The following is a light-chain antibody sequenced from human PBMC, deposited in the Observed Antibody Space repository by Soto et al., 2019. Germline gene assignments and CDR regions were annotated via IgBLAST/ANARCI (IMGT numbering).Light chain of an antibody. Sequence: EIVLTQSPGTLSLSPGERATLSCRASQSVSRNYLAWYQQKPGQAPRLLVYGASIRATGIPDRFSGSASGTDLTLTISRVEPEDFAVYYCQRYCSSPFTFGPGKRVDIK. J-gene: IGKJ3*01. V-gene: IGKV3-20*01. CDR1: QSVSRNY. CDR3: QRYCSSPFT. CDR2: GAS.